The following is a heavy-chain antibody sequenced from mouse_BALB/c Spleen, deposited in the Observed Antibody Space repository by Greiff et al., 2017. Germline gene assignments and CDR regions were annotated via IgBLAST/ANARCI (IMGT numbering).Heavy chain of an antibody. J-gene: IGHJ2*01. CDR3: ARHGDGSRRGFDY. Sequence: EVKLMESGGGLVQPGGSLKLSCAASGFTFSSYTMSWVRQTPEKRLEWVAYISNGGGSTYYPDTVKGRFTISRDNAKNTLYLQMSSLKSEDTAMYYCARHGDGSRRGFDYWGQGTTLTVSS. V-gene: IGHV5-12-2*01. CDR1: GFTFSSYT. D-gene: IGHD1-1*01. CDR2: ISNGGGST.